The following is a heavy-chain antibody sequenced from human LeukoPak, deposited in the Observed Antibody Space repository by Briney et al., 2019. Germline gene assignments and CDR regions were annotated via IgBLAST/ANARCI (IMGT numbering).Heavy chain of an antibody. CDR2: INHSGST. D-gene: IGHD4-17*01. CDR1: GGSFRGYY. J-gene: IGHJ4*02. CDR3: ATSSQTTVIDY. V-gene: IGHV4-34*01. Sequence: PSETLSLTCAVYGGSFRGYYWGWIRQPPGKGLEWIGEINHSGSTNYNPSLKSRVTISVDTSKNQFSLKLSSVTAADTAVYYCATSSQTTVIDYWGQGTLATVSS.